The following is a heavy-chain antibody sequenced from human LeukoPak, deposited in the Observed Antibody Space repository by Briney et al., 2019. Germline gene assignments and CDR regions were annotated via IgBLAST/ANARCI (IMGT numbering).Heavy chain of an antibody. D-gene: IGHD3-10*01. CDR2: ISISGGSA. CDR1: GFIVSSDS. J-gene: IGHJ5*02. Sequence: GGSLRLSCAASGFIVSSDSMSWVRQAPGKGLEWVSGISISGGSAYYADSVKGRFTISRDNSKNTLYLQMNRLRAEDTAVYYCAKDRDLLFAHCWFDLWGQGILVTVSS. V-gene: IGHV3-23*01. CDR3: AKDRDLLFAHCWFDL.